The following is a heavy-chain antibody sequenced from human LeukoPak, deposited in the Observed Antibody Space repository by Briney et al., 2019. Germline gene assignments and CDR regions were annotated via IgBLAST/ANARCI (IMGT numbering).Heavy chain of an antibody. J-gene: IGHJ4*02. D-gene: IGHD3-16*01. CDR1: GDSVSRNSAA. CDR2: TYYRSKWYN. CDR3: ARLNYVWGSYRRNPPFDY. Sequence: SQTLSLTCAISGDSVSRNSAAWNWIRQSPSRGLEWLGRTYYRSKWYNDYAVSVKSRIIINPDTSKNQSSLKLSSVTAADTAVYYCARLNYVWGSYRRNPPFDYWGQGTLVTVSS. V-gene: IGHV6-1*01.